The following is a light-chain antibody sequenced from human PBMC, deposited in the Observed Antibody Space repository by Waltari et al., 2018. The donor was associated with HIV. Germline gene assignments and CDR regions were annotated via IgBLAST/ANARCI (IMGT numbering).Light chain of an antibody. J-gene: IGLJ3*02. CDR3: ATWDDSLSGPV. Sequence: QSVLTQPPSASGTPGQGVAISCSGSSSNIGSNYVYWYQQPPGTAPKVLIYRSNQRPSGVPDRFSGSKSGTSASLAISALRSEDEADYYCATWDDSLSGPVFGGGTKLTVL. CDR1: SSNIGSNY. V-gene: IGLV1-47*01. CDR2: RSN.